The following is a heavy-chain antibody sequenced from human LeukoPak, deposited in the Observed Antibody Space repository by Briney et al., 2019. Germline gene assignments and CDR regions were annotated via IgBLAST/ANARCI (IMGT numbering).Heavy chain of an antibody. CDR3: AREGFSSSSFDY. D-gene: IGHD6-6*01. J-gene: IGHJ4*02. Sequence: EASVKVSCKASGYSFASYGITWVREAPGQGPEWMGWISGSTGNTHYAQNVQGRVTMTTDTATSTAYMELRSLGSDDTAVYYCAREGFSSSSFDYWGQGTLVTVSS. CDR2: ISGSTGNT. V-gene: IGHV1-18*04. CDR1: GYSFASYG.